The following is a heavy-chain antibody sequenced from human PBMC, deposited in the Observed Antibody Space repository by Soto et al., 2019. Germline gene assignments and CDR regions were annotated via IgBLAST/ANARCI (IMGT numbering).Heavy chain of an antibody. V-gene: IGHV3-48*02. CDR3: ARDRGGYGLFDQ. CDR1: GFVFSNYN. J-gene: IGHJ4*02. D-gene: IGHD5-12*01. CDR2: ITTSSSTI. Sequence: EMQLVESGGTLVQPGGSLRLSCAASGFVFSNYNMNWVRKAPGKGLEWVSYITTSSSTIYYADSVKGRFTISRDNAKNSLYLEMNSLRDEDTAVYYCARDRGGYGLFDQWGPGTLVTVSS.